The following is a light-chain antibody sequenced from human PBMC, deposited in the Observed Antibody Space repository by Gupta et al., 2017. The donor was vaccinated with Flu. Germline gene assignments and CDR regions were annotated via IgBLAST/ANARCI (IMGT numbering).Light chain of an antibody. CDR2: QDT. CDR1: ILGVRF. V-gene: IGLV3-1*01. CDR3: QACDSSTVV. Sequence: CSGHILGVRFVCCYQQHPGQSPVLVIYQDTKRPSVIPGRFSGSNSGNTATLTISGTQAIDEADYYCQACDSSTVVFGGGTKLTVL. J-gene: IGLJ2*01.